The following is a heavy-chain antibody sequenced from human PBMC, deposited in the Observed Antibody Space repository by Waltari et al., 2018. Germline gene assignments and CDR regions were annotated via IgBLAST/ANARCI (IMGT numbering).Heavy chain of an antibody. CDR2: IYSGGST. CDR3: AKTGLGYSYGYRYYFDY. CDR1: GFTVSSNY. D-gene: IGHD5-18*01. Sequence: EVQLVESGGGLIQPGGSLRLSCAASGFTVSSNYMSWVRQAPGKGLEWVSVIYSGGSTYYADSVKGRFTISRDNSKNTLYLQMNSLRTEDTAVYYCAKTGLGYSYGYRYYFDYWGQGTLVTVSS. J-gene: IGHJ4*02. V-gene: IGHV3-53*01.